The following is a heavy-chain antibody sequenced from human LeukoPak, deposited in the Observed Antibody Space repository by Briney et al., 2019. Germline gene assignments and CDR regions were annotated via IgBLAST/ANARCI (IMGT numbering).Heavy chain of an antibody. D-gene: IGHD3-10*01. Sequence: GGSLRLSCAASGLTFSGNWMHWVRQAPGKGLEWVAVISYDGSNKYYADSVKGRFTISRDNSKNTLYLQMNSLRAEDTAVYYCARDPFPSYGSGSYFDYWGQGTLVTVSS. J-gene: IGHJ4*02. CDR2: ISYDGSNK. V-gene: IGHV3-30-3*01. CDR3: ARDPFPSYGSGSYFDY. CDR1: GLTFSGNW.